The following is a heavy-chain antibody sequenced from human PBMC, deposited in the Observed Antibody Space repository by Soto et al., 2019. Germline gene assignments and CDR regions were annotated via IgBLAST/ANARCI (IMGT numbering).Heavy chain of an antibody. Sequence: WASVKVSCKSSGYSFRTHAIHWVRRAPGQGLEWMGWINGGNGNTKYSQKFRDRVTITRDASASTGYMELSSLRPEDTAVYYCARGKGMEENYYYYGMDVWGQGTTVTVSS. CDR1: GYSFRTHA. V-gene: IGHV1-3*01. D-gene: IGHD1-1*01. CDR2: INGGNGNT. J-gene: IGHJ6*02. CDR3: ARGKGMEENYYYYGMDV.